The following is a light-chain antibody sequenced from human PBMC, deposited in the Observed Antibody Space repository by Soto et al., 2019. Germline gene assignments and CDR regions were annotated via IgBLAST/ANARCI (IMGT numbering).Light chain of an antibody. V-gene: IGKV1-39*01. Sequence: IKMTQSPSSLSASVGDRVTITCRASQSIRSYLNWYQQKPGKAPKLLIYDASSLQSGVPSRFSGSGSGADFTLTISSLQPEDFATYFCQQSYTTPRTFGQGTKVDI. J-gene: IGKJ1*01. CDR3: QQSYTTPRT. CDR2: DAS. CDR1: QSIRSY.